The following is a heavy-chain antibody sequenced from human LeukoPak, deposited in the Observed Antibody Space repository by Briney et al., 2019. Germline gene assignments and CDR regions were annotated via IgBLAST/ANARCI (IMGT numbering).Heavy chain of an antibody. CDR2: INHSGST. V-gene: IGHV4-34*01. CDR1: GGSFSGYY. D-gene: IGHD5-12*01. Sequence: TSETLSLTCAVYGGSFSGYYWSWIRQPPGKGLEWIGEINHSGSTNYNPSLKSRVTISVDTSKNQFSLKLSSVTAADTAVNYCARGPGYSGYDLDYWGQGTLVTVSS. J-gene: IGHJ4*02. CDR3: ARGPGYSGYDLDY.